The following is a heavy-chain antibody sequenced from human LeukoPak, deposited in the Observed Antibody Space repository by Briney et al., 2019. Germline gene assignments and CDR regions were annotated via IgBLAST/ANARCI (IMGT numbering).Heavy chain of an antibody. CDR2: NNPNSGGT. CDR1: GYTFTGYY. CDR3: ARVGYSYGYDFDY. D-gene: IGHD5-18*01. Sequence: ASVKVSCKASGYTFTGYYMHWVRQAPGQGLEWMGRNNPNSGGTNYAQKFQGRVTMTRDTSISTAYMELSRLRSDDTAVYYCARVGYSYGYDFDYWGQGTLVTVSS. J-gene: IGHJ4*02. V-gene: IGHV1-2*06.